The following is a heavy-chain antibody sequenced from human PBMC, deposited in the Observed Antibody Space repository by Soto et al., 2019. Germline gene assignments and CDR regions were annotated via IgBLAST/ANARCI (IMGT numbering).Heavy chain of an antibody. CDR1: GGSFSDYY. D-gene: IGHD6-13*01. CDR3: ARGRKGYNSSWYVD. J-gene: IGHJ4*02. Sequence: QVQLQQWGARLLRPSETLSLTCAVYGGSFSDYYWSWIRQPPGKGLEWIVEISHSGNTNYNPSLTSRVIMLIDTSKNQFSLKLSFVTAADTAVYYCARGRKGYNSSWYVDWGQGTLVTVSS. CDR2: ISHSGNT. V-gene: IGHV4-34*01.